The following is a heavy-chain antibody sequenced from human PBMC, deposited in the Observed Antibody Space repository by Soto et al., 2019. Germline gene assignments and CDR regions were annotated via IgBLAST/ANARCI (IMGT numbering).Heavy chain of an antibody. CDR1: GYTLTELS. Sequence: ASVKVSFKVSGYTLTELSMHWVRQAPGKGLEWMGGFDPEDGETIYAQKFQGRVTMTEDTSTDTAYMELSSLRSEDTAVYYCATGRPAAMVSGYYYYGMDVWGQGTTVTVSS. CDR2: FDPEDGET. J-gene: IGHJ6*02. D-gene: IGHD2-2*01. V-gene: IGHV1-24*01. CDR3: ATGRPAAMVSGYYYYGMDV.